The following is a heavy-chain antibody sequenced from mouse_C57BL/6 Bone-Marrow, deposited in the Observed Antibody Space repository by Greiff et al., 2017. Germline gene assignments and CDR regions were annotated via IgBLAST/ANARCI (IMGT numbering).Heavy chain of an antibody. CDR1: GYTFTNYW. V-gene: IGHV1-63*01. J-gene: IGHJ2*01. CDR2: IYPGGGYT. D-gene: IGHD2-3*01. CDR3: AREVDGYHY. Sequence: QVQLKESGAELVRPGTSVKMSCKASGYTFTNYWIGWAKQRPGHGLEWIGDIYPGGGYTNYNEKFKGKGTLTADKSSSTAYMQFSSLTSEDSAIYYCAREVDGYHYWGQGTTLTVSS.